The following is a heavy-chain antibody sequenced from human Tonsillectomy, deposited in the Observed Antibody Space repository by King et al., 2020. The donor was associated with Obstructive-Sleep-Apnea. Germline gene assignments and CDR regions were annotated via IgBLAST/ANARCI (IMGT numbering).Heavy chain of an antibody. CDR1: GFTFSSYA. J-gene: IGHJ4*02. CDR2: ISYDGSNK. CDR3: ARDPYYDFWSGPADLDY. V-gene: IGHV3-30*04. D-gene: IGHD3-3*01. Sequence: VQLVESGGGVVQPGRSLRLSCAASGFTFSSYAIHWVRQAPGKGLEWVTVISYDGSNKYYADSVKGRFTISRDNSKNTLDLQMNSLRTGDTAVYYCARDPYYDFWSGPADLDYWGQGTLVTVSS.